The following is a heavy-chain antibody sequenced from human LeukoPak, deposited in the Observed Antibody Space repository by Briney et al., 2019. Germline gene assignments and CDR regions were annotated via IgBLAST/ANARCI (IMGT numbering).Heavy chain of an antibody. CDR2: IYTSGST. V-gene: IGHV4-4*07. CDR3: ARAKTYYGSGSYYPFDY. D-gene: IGHD3-10*01. J-gene: IGHJ4*02. Sequence: SETLSLTCTVSGGSISSYYWSWIRQPAGKGLEWIGRIYTSGSTNYNPSLKSRVTMSVDTSKNQFSLKLSSVTAADTAVYYCARAKTYYGSGSYYPFDYWGQGTLVTVSS. CDR1: GGSISSYY.